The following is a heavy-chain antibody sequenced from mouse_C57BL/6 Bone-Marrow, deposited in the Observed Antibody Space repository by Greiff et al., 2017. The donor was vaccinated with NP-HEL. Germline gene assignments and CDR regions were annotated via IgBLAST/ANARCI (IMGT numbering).Heavy chain of an antibody. CDR1: GYTFTNYW. CDR3: ARRGDGYYYAMDY. V-gene: IGHV1-63*01. CDR2: IYPGGGYT. D-gene: IGHD2-3*01. J-gene: IGHJ4*01. Sequence: VQLQESGAELVRPGTSVKMSCKASGYTFTNYWIGWAKQRPGHGLEWIGDIYPGGGYTNYNEKFKGKATLTAEKSSSTAYMQFSSLTSEDSAIYYCARRGDGYYYAMDYWGQGTSVTVSS.